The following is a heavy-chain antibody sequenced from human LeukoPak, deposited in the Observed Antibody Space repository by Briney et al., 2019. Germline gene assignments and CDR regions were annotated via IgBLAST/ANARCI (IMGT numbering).Heavy chain of an antibody. J-gene: IGHJ4*02. Sequence: SETLYLTCTVSGGSISSSSYYWGWIRQPPGKGLEWIGSIYYSGSTYYKPSLKSRVTISVDTSKNQFSLKLSSVTAADAAVYYCARQLTISSSDFDYWGQGTLVTVSS. CDR2: IYYSGST. CDR1: GGSISSSSYY. CDR3: ARQLTISSSDFDY. D-gene: IGHD3-9*01. V-gene: IGHV4-39*01.